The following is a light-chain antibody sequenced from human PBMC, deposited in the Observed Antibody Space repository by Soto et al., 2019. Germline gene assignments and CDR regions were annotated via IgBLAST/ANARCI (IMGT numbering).Light chain of an antibody. Sequence: DIQMTQSPSSLSASVGDRVTITCRSSQTISTYLHWFQQKPGKAPNLLIYAASSLQSGVPSRFSGSGSGTDFTLTISSLQPEDFGTYYCQQTYSNFVSFGGGTKVDNK. J-gene: IGKJ4*01. CDR2: AAS. V-gene: IGKV1-39*01. CDR1: QTISTY. CDR3: QQTYSNFVS.